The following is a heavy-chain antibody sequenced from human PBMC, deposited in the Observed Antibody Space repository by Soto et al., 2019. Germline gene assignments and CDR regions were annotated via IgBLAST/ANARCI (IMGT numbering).Heavy chain of an antibody. J-gene: IGHJ6*02. CDR3: AKRYYYDRSGPYGMDV. D-gene: IGHD3-22*01. CDR1: GFSFSNDG. V-gene: IGHV3-23*01. CDR2: ISASGGST. Sequence: GGSLRLSCAASGFSFSNDGMSWVRQAPGKGLEWVPAISASGGSTYYVDSVKGRFTISRDNSKNMLFLQMNSLRAEDTAVYYCAKRYYYDRSGPYGMDVWGQGTTVTVSS.